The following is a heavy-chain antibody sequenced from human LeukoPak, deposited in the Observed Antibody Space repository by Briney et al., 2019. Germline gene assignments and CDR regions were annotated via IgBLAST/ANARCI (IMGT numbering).Heavy chain of an antibody. CDR1: GGSFSGYY. CDR2: INHSGST. V-gene: IGHV4-34*01. Sequence: SETLSLTCAVYGGSFSGYYWSGIRQPPGKGLEWIGEINHSGSTNYNPSLKSRVTISVDTSKNQFSLKLCSVTAADTAVYYCARIYDSSGYYHYSPDAFDIWGQGTMVTVSS. J-gene: IGHJ3*02. CDR3: ARIYDSSGYYHYSPDAFDI. D-gene: IGHD3-22*01.